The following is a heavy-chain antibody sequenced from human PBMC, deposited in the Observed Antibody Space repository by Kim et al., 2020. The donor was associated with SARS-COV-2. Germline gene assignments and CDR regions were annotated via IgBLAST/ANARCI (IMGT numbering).Heavy chain of an antibody. Sequence: GGSLRLSCTASGFTFSSYAMHWVRQAPGKGLEWVAVISYDGSNKYYADSVKGRFTISRDNSKNTLYLQMNSLRAEDTAVYYCARPSSGSYCFAYWGQGTLVTVSS. CDR2: ISYDGSNK. V-gene: IGHV3-30*04. D-gene: IGHD1-26*01. CDR3: ARPSSGSYCFAY. J-gene: IGHJ4*02. CDR1: GFTFSSYA.